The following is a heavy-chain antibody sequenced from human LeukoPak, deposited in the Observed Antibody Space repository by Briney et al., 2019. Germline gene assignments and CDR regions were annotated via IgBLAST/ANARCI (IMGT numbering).Heavy chain of an antibody. CDR1: GGSVSSYY. D-gene: IGHD5-12*01. J-gene: IGHJ5*02. Sequence: KSSETLSLTCTVSGGSVSSYYWSWIRQPPGKELEWIGYIKSSGSSNYNPSLKSRVTISMDTSKNQFSLRLNSVTAADTAVYYCARDGTVATNWFDPWGQGTLVTVSS. CDR2: IKSSGSS. V-gene: IGHV4-59*02. CDR3: ARDGTVATNWFDP.